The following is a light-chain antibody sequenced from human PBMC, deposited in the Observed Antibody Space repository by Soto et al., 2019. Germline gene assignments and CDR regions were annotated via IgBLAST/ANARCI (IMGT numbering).Light chain of an antibody. Sequence: EIVLTQSPATLSLSPGERATLSCRASQSVSSYLACYQQKPGQAPRLLIYDASNRATGIPARFSGSGSGTDFTLNISSLEPEDFAVYYCQQRSTWPLALTFGGGTKVEIK. CDR3: QQRSTWPLALT. CDR1: QSVSSY. V-gene: IGKV3-11*01. CDR2: DAS. J-gene: IGKJ4*01.